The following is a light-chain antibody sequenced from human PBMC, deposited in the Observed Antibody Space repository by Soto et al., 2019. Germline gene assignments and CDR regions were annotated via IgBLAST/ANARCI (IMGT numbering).Light chain of an antibody. J-gene: IGLJ1*01. V-gene: IGLV2-14*01. CDR3: GSYTRVTTSGQVSDSTSGHV. CDR2: EVR. CDR1: SSDIGGYNY. Sequence: QSALTQPASVSGAPGQSIPISCSGTSSDIGGYNYVSWYQQHPGKAPKLIIYEVRYRSSGVSNRFSGSKSGNTASLTTSGLQAEDEADCYWGSYTRVTTSGQVSDSTSGHVFGTGTKVTVL.